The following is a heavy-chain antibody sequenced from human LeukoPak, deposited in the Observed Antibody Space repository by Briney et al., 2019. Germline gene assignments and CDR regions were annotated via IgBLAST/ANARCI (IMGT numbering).Heavy chain of an antibody. Sequence: SGESLKISGKGSGYSFTTYWIGWVRQMPGKGLEWMGIIYPGDSDTRYCPSFQGQVTISADKSSSTAYLQWSSLKASDTAMYYCAREMIRGTPWGAFDIWGQGTMVTVSS. CDR3: AREMIRGTPWGAFDI. CDR2: IYPGDSDT. J-gene: IGHJ3*02. D-gene: IGHD3-10*01. V-gene: IGHV5-51*01. CDR1: GYSFTTYW.